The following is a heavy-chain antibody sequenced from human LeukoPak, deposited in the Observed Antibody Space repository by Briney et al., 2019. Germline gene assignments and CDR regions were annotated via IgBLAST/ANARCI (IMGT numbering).Heavy chain of an antibody. CDR1: GYTFTSYG. D-gene: IGHD3-10*01. CDR3: ARTPRGLPSFNWFDP. J-gene: IGHJ5*02. Sequence: AAVKVSCKASGYTFTSYGINWGRQAPGQGLEWVGWISPYNGNTNSAQKLQGRVTMTTDTSTTTAYMELRSLRSDDTAVYYCARTPRGLPSFNWFDPWGQGTLVTVSS. CDR2: ISPYNGNT. V-gene: IGHV1-18*01.